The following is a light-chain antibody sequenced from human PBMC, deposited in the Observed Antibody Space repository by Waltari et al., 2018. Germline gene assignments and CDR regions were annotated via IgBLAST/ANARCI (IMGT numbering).Light chain of an antibody. V-gene: IGKV1-39*01. CDR2: AAS. J-gene: IGKJ1*01. CDR1: QTMSDY. Sequence: DRVVITCRASQTMSDYLNWYQQKPGKAPKLLIYAASSLQTGVPSRFSGSGSGTDFTLTISGLQPEDIATYYCQQSYSTWTFGQGTKVELK. CDR3: QQSYSTWT.